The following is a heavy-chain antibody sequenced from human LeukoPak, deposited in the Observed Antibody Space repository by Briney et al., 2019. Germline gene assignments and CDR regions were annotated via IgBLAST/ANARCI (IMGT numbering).Heavy chain of an antibody. D-gene: IGHD3-22*01. CDR2: IYYSGST. J-gene: IGHJ3*02. CDR1: GGSISSSSYY. Sequence: SETLSPTCTVSGGSISSSSYYWGWIRQPPGKGLEWIGSIYYSGSTYYNPSLKSRVTISVDTSKNQFSLKLSSVTAADTSVYNCARHRMYYYDSSGRGVADAFDIWGQGTMVTVSS. V-gene: IGHV4-39*01. CDR3: ARHRMYYYDSSGRGVADAFDI.